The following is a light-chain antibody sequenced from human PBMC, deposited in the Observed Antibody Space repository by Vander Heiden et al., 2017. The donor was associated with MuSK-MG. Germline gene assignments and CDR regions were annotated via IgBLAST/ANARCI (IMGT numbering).Light chain of an antibody. Sequence: QSALTQPASVSGSPGQSITISCTGTSSDVGSYNLVSWYQQHPGKAPKMMIYEVTERPSGLSNRFSGSKSGNTASLTISGLQAEDEADYYCCSYAGNRTYVFGTGTKVTVL. V-gene: IGLV2-23*02. CDR3: CSYAGNRTYV. CDR1: SSDVGSYNL. J-gene: IGLJ1*01. CDR2: EVT.